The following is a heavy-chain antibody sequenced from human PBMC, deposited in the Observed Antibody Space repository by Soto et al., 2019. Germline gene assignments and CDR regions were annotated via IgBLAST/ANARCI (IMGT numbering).Heavy chain of an antibody. V-gene: IGHV3-30*03. Sequence: PGGSLRLSCAASGFTFSNYAMHWVRQAPGKGLEWLAIISYDGDNEYYADSVRGRFTISRDNSKNTLYLQTNNLRHEDTAVYYCARDPYYYDSSGYTHLDYWGQGT. CDR3: ARDPYYYDSSGYTHLDY. D-gene: IGHD3-22*01. CDR2: ISYDGDNE. J-gene: IGHJ4*02. CDR1: GFTFSNYA.